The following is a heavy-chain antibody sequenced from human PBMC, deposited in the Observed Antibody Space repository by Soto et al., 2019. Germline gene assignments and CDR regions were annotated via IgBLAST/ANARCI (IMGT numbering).Heavy chain of an antibody. D-gene: IGHD1-1*01. Sequence: SETLSLTCTVSGGSISSCGYYWSWIRQHPGKGLEWIGYIYYSGSTYYNPSLKSRVTISVDTSKNQFSLKLSSVTAADTAVYYCAREGETGNRNFDYWGQGTLVTVSS. CDR3: AREGETGNRNFDY. V-gene: IGHV4-31*03. J-gene: IGHJ4*02. CDR2: IYYSGST. CDR1: GGSISSCGYY.